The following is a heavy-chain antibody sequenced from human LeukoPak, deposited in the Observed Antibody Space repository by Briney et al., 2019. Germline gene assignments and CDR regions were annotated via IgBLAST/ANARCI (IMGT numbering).Heavy chain of an antibody. Sequence: SVKVSCKACGGTFSSYGISWVRQAPGQGLEWMGGIIPIFGTANYAQKFQGRVTITTDESTSTAYMELSSLRSEDTAVYYCARDVTACGGDCINWFDPWGQGTLVTVSS. J-gene: IGHJ5*02. CDR3: ARDVTACGGDCINWFDP. V-gene: IGHV1-69*05. CDR1: GGTFSSYG. D-gene: IGHD2-21*02. CDR2: IIPIFGTA.